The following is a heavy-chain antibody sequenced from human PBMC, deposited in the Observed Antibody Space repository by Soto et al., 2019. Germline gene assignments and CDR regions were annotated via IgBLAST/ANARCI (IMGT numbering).Heavy chain of an antibody. CDR1: GGSISSYY. CDR2: IYYSGST. J-gene: IGHJ6*02. Sequence: SETLSLTCTVSGGSISSYYWSWIRQPPGKGLEWIGYIYYSGSTNYNPSLKSRVTISVDTSKNQFSLKLSSVTAADTAVYYFARVFRIAAAGVINYYYYGRNVGGQGPTVTASS. D-gene: IGHD6-13*01. V-gene: IGHV4-59*01. CDR3: ARVFRIAAAGVINYYYYGRNV.